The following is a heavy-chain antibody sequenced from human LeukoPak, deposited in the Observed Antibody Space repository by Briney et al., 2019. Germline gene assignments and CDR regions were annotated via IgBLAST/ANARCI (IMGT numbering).Heavy chain of an antibody. CDR3: ARDGAYYYDSSGYSV. D-gene: IGHD3-22*01. J-gene: IGHJ4*02. V-gene: IGHV4-31*03. CDR2: IYYSGST. Sequence: SETLSLTCTVSGGSISTGVYYWSWIRQHPGKGLEWIGYIYYSGSTYYNPSLKSRVTISVDTSKNQFSLKLSSVTAADTAVYYCARDGAYYYDSSGYSVWGQGTLVTVSS. CDR1: GGSISTGVYY.